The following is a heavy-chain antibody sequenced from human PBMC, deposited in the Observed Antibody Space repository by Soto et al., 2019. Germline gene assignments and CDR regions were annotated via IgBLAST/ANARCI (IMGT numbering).Heavy chain of an antibody. J-gene: IGHJ5*02. CDR3: ARHATAMGNWFDP. D-gene: IGHD5-18*01. Sequence: SETLSLTCTVSGGSISSSSYYWGWIRQPPGKGLEWIGSIYYSGSTYYNPSLKSRVTISVDTSKNQFSLKLISVTAADTAVYYCARHATAMGNWFDPWGQGTLVTVSS. CDR1: GGSISSSSYY. V-gene: IGHV4-39*01. CDR2: IYYSGST.